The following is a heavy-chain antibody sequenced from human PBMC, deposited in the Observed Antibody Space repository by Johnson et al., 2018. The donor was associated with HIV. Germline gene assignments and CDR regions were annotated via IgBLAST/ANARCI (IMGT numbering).Heavy chain of an antibody. CDR2: ILYDGSNK. V-gene: IGHV3-30*04. D-gene: IGHD6-6*01. CDR1: RITFSSYA. J-gene: IGHJ3*01. CDR3: ARPPTRYSRSSMYAFDS. Sequence: QVRLVESGGGVVQPGRSLRLSCLASRITFSSYAMHWVRQAPGKGLEWVAAILYDGSNKYYADSVKGRCTISRDNSKNTLYLQMNSPRVEDTATYYCARPPTRYSRSSMYAFDSWGQGTFVTVS.